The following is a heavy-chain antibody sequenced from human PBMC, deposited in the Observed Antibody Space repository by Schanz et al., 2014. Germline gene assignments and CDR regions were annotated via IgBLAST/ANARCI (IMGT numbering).Heavy chain of an antibody. Sequence: QVYLVQSGGGVVQPGRSLRLSCAASGFIFSTFGMQWVRQAPGKGLEWVAVVGDTGTTKFYADSVKGRFTISRDNSKNTLYLQMNSLRAEDTAVYYCAKIWKGHPIEVRPGWSDGMDVWGQGTTVTVSS. V-gene: IGHV3-33*06. J-gene: IGHJ6*02. CDR3: AKIWKGHPIEVRPGWSDGMDV. CDR1: GFIFSTFG. CDR2: VGDTGTTK. D-gene: IGHD6-6*01.